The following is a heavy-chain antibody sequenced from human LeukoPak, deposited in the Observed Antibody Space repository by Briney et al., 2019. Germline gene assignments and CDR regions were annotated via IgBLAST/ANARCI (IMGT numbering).Heavy chain of an antibody. V-gene: IGHV3-9*01. D-gene: IGHD3-16*02. Sequence: GGSLRLSCAASGFTFDDYAMHWVRQAPGKGPEWVSGISWNSGSIGYADSVKGRFTISRDNAKNSLYLQMNSLRAEDTALYYCARSRAFVAYFDYWGQGTLVTVSS. CDR2: ISWNSGSI. CDR3: ARSRAFVAYFDY. CDR1: GFTFDDYA. J-gene: IGHJ4*02.